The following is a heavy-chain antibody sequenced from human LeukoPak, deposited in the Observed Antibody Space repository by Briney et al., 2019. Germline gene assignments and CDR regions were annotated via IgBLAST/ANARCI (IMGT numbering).Heavy chain of an antibody. J-gene: IGHJ4*02. Sequence: SETLSLTCTVSSGSISTSNYYWGWVRQPPGKALEWIGNIFYSGSTYYSPSLKSRVTISLDTSRNQFSLKLNSVTAADTAVYYCARSRDGYNEEWGQGTLVTVSS. V-gene: IGHV4-39*07. CDR2: IFYSGST. CDR3: ARSRDGYNEE. D-gene: IGHD5-24*01. CDR1: SGSISTSNYY.